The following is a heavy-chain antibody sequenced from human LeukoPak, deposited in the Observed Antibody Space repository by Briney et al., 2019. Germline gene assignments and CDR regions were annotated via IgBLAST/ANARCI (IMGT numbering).Heavy chain of an antibody. CDR2: IYSGGNT. J-gene: IGHJ4*02. CDR3: ARDLFWSGYSRKSFDY. D-gene: IGHD3-3*01. Sequence: PGGSLRLSCAASGFTVSSNYMSWVRQAPGKGLEWVSVIYSGGNTYYADSVKGRFTISRDNSKNTVYLQMNGLRAEDTAVYYCARDLFWSGYSRKSFDYWGQGTLVTVSS. V-gene: IGHV3-66*01. CDR1: GFTVSSNY.